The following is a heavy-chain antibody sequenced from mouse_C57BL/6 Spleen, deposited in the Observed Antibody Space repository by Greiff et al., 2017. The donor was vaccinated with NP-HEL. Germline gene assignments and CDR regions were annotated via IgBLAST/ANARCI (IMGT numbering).Heavy chain of an antibody. Sequence: QVQLQQPGAELVRPGSSVKLSCKASGYTFTSYWMHWVKQRPIQGLEWIGNIDPSDSETHYNQKFKDKATLTVDKSSSTAYMQLSSLTSEDSAVYYCAGWGGYDVDYWGQGTTLTVSS. V-gene: IGHV1-52*01. D-gene: IGHD2-2*01. CDR2: IDPSDSET. CDR1: GYTFTSYW. J-gene: IGHJ2*01. CDR3: AGWGGYDVDY.